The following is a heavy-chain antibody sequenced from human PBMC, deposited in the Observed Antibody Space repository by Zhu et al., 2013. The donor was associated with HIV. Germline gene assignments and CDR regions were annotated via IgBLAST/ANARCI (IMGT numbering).Heavy chain of an antibody. D-gene: IGHD3-3*01. CDR2: ISGSGGST. CDR1: GFTFSSYA. Sequence: EVQLLESGGGLVQPGGSLRLSCAASGFTFSSYAMSWVRQAPGKGLEWVSAISGSGGSTYYADSVKGRFTISRDNSKNTLYLQMNSLRAEDTAVYYCAKETSSPYYDFWSGYSYFDYWGQGTLVTVSS. J-gene: IGHJ4*02. V-gene: IGHV3-23*01. CDR3: AKETSSPYYDFWSGYSYFDY.